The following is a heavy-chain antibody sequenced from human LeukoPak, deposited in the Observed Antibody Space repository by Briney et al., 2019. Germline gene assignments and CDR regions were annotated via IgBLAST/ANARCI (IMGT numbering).Heavy chain of an antibody. V-gene: IGHV4-34*01. CDR1: GGSISSHY. CDR3: AGPGAGDLDY. CDR2: INHSGST. J-gene: IGHJ4*02. Sequence: SETLSLTCTVSGGSISSHYWSWIRQPPGKGLEWIGEINHSGSTNYNPSLKSRVTISVDMSKNQFSLKLSSVTAADTAVYYCAGPGAGDLDYWGQGTLVTVSS. D-gene: IGHD3-10*01.